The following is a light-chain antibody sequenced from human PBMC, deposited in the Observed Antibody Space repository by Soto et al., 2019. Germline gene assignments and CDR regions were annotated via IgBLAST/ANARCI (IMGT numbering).Light chain of an antibody. Sequence: EIVMTQSPATLSVCPGERATVSCRASQTVSSNLAWYQQKPGQAPRLLIHGASTRATGVPARFSGSGSGTEFTLTISSLQSEDFAVYYCQQYHNWPPQYTFGQGTKLQMK. V-gene: IGKV3-15*01. CDR2: GAS. CDR1: QTVSSN. J-gene: IGKJ2*01. CDR3: QQYHNWPPQYT.